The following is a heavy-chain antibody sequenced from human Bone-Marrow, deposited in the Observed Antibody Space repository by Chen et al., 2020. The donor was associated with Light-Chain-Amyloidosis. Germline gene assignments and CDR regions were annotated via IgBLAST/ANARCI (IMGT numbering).Heavy chain of an antibody. CDR2: IIPILGIA. CDR1: GGTFSCYA. Sequence: QVQLVQSGAEVKKPGSSVKVSCKASGGTFSCYAISWVRQAPGQGLEWMGRIIPILGIANYAQKFQGRVTITADKSTSTAYMELSSLRSEDTAVYYCARVTGNPDYWGQGTLVTVSS. CDR3: ARVTGNPDY. V-gene: IGHV1-69*04. J-gene: IGHJ4*02. D-gene: IGHD1-20*01.